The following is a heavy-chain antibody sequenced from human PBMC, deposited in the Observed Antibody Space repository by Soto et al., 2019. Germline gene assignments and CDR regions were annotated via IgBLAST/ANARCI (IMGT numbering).Heavy chain of an antibody. D-gene: IGHD3-3*01. CDR3: ARGGPFGVVISFIDY. CDR1: GGSFSCYY. V-gene: IGHV4-34*01. CDR2: INHSGST. Sequence: PSETLSLTCAVYGGSFSCYYWSWIRQPPGKGLEWIGEINHSGSTNYNPSLKSRVTISVDTSKNQFSLKLSSVTAADTAVYYCARGGPFGVVISFIDYWGQGTLVTVSS. J-gene: IGHJ4*02.